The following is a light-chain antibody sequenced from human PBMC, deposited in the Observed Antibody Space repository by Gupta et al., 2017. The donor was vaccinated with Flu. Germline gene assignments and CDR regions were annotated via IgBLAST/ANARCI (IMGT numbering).Light chain of an antibody. J-gene: IGKJ3*01. CDR1: QDIGNY. Sequence: IQMTQSPSSLSASVGDRVTITCQASQDIGNYLNWYQQKPGKAPKLLIYEAFNLETGVTSRFSGSGSATDFTFTISNLQPDDFATYYSQRMFTFGRGTKVDIE. CDR2: EAF. CDR3: QRMFT. V-gene: IGKV1-33*01.